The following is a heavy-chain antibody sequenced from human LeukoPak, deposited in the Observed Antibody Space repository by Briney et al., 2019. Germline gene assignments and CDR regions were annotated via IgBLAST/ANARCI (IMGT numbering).Heavy chain of an antibody. V-gene: IGHV1-2*02. CDR3: ARAYYYDSSGYYYVFFDY. J-gene: IGHJ4*02. CDR2: INPNSGGT. CDR1: GYTFTGYY. D-gene: IGHD3-22*01. Sequence: ASVKVSCKASGYTFTGYYMHWVRQAPGQGLEWMGWINPNSGGTNYAQKFQGRVTMTRDTSISTAYMELSRLRSDDTAVYYCARAYYYDSSGYYYVFFDYWGQGTLVTVSS.